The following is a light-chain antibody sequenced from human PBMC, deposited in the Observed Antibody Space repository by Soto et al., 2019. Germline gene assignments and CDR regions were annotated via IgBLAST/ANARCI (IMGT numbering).Light chain of an antibody. J-gene: IGKJ4*01. CDR2: KVS. Sequence: DVVMTQSPLSLPVTLGQPASISCGSSQSLVYSDGNIYLSWFQQRPGQSPRRLIYKVSNRDSGVPDRFSGSVSGTDFTLKISRVEAEDVGVYYCMQGTHWPLTFGGGTKVEIK. CDR3: MQGTHWPLT. CDR1: QSLVYSDGNIY. V-gene: IGKV2-30*01.